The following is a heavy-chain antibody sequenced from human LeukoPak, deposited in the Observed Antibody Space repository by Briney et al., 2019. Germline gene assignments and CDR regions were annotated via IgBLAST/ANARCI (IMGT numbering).Heavy chain of an antibody. Sequence: QPGGSLRLSCAASGFSVSNTYMFWVRQAPGKGLEWVSIIYSGGNTYYADSVKGRFTISRDNSKNTLYLQMNRLRPEDTAVYYCARGTVTAPDYWGQGTLVTVSS. CDR3: ARGTVTAPDY. V-gene: IGHV3-53*01. CDR2: IYSGGNT. CDR1: GFSVSNTY. D-gene: IGHD2-21*02. J-gene: IGHJ4*02.